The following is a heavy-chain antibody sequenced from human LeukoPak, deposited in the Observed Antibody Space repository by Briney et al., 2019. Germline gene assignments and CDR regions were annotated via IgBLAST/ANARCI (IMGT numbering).Heavy chain of an antibody. CDR1: GGTFSSYA. D-gene: IGHD2-2*01. CDR3: AREGPAAAGYFLH. V-gene: IGHV1-2*04. Sequence: ASVKVSCKASGGTFSSYAISWVRQAPGQGLEWMGWINPNSGGTNYAQKFQGWVTMTRDTSISTAYMELSRLRSDDTAVYYCAREGPAAAGYFLHWGQGALVTVSS. J-gene: IGHJ1*01. CDR2: INPNSGGT.